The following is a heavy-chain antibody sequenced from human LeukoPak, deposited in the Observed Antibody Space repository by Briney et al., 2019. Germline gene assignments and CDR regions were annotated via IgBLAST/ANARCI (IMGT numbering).Heavy chain of an antibody. J-gene: IGHJ4*02. Sequence: GGSLRLSCVASGFTFTSYWMHWVRQAPGKGLVWVSRINIDGSTTNYADSVKGRFTISRDNAKNTLYLQMNSLRAEDTALYYCTRGGVDYWGQGTLVTVSS. D-gene: IGHD3-16*01. CDR2: INIDGSTT. CDR3: TRGGVDY. V-gene: IGHV3-74*01. CDR1: GFTFTSYW.